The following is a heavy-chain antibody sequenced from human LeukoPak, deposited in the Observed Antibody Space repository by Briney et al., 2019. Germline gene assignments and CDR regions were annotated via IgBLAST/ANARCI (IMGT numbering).Heavy chain of an antibody. J-gene: IGHJ4*02. CDR2: IYHSGST. CDR3: ARGFEAN. Sequence: SETLSLTCAVSGGSISSGGYSWSWIRQPPGKGLEWIGYIYHSGSTYYNPSLKSRVTISVDRSKNQFSLKLSSVTAADTAVYYCARGFEANWGQGTLVTASS. CDR1: GGSISSGGYS. V-gene: IGHV4-30-2*01.